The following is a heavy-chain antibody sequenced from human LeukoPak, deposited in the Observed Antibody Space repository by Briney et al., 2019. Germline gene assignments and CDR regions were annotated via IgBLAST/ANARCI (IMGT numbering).Heavy chain of an antibody. CDR1: GYTLTELS. CDR2: FDPEDGET. J-gene: IGHJ5*02. Sequence: ASVKVSCKVSGYTLTELSMHWVRQAPGKGLEWMGGFDPEDGETIYAQKFQGRVTMTEDTSTDTAYMELSSLRSEDTAVYYCAAVWFGELPYNSFDPWGQGTLVTVSS. D-gene: IGHD3-10*01. V-gene: IGHV1-24*01. CDR3: AAVWFGELPYNSFDP.